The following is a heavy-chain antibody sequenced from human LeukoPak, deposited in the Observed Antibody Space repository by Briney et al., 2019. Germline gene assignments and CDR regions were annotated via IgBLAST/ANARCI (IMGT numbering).Heavy chain of an antibody. CDR1: GFTLSDCY. CDR3: ARRRVSIDY. J-gene: IGHJ4*02. CDR2: IRCSGSTI. Sequence: PGGSLRLSCAASGFTLSDCYISWMRHAPGKGLEGGSYIRCSGSTIYYADSVKGRFAISRDNAKNSLYRQMNSLRAEDTAVYYCARRRVSIDYWGQGTLVTVSS. V-gene: IGHV3-11*01.